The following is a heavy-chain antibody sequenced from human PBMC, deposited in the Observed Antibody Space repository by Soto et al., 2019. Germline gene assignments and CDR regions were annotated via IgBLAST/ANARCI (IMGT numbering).Heavy chain of an antibody. V-gene: IGHV1-46*03. CDR3: ARDGYCSGGSCYSMGDY. Sequence: QVQLVQSGAEVKKPGASVKVSCKASGYTFTSYYMHWVRQAPGQGLEWMGIINPSGGSTSYAQKFQGRVTMTRDTSTSTVYMELSSLRSEDTAVYYCARDGYCSGGSCYSMGDYWGQGTLVTVSS. J-gene: IGHJ4*02. CDR2: INPSGGST. D-gene: IGHD2-15*01. CDR1: GYTFTSYY.